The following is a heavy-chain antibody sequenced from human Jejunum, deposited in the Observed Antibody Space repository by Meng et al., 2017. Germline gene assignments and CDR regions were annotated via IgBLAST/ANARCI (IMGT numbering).Heavy chain of an antibody. V-gene: IGHV3-23*01. CDR2: ISGSGDNT. CDR1: GFTFNSFA. J-gene: IGHJ4*02. Sequence: EVQLLGSGGGLGQPGGSRRLSCAASGFTFNSFAMSWVRQAPGKGLEWVSAISGSGDNTFYADSVKGRFTISRVNSKNTLYLQMNSLRAEDTAVYYCAKDEELHCWGQGSLVTVSS. D-gene: IGHD3-10*01. CDR3: AKDEELHC.